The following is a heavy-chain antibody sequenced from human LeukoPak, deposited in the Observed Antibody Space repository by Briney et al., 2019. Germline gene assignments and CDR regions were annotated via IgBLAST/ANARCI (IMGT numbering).Heavy chain of an antibody. CDR2: HRGNGET. CDR1: GLSFSRFA. D-gene: IGHD2-8*02. V-gene: IGHV3-23*01. CDR3: AKGSWVWCLDAVR. Sequence: GGSLRLSCGSCGLSFSRFAMSWVRQGPARGLEWGISHRGNGETFYADSVKGRFTLSSDSSRNTVYFQLNSLRVEDTAIYYCAKGSWVWCLDAVRWGQGTLVTVS. J-gene: IGHJ1*01.